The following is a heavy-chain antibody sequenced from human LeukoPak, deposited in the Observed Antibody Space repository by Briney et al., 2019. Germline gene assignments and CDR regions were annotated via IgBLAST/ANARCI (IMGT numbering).Heavy chain of an antibody. CDR3: ATGIAAAGTSGYYYYYYGMDV. CDR1: GVSISSTTLY. Sequence: SETLSLTCTVPGVSISSTTLYWGWVRQSPGKGLEWIGEINDSGSTNYNPSLKSRVTISVDTSKNQFSLKLSSVTAADTAVYYCATGIAAAGTSGYYYYYYGMDVWGKGTAVTVSS. CDR2: INDSGST. V-gene: IGHV4-39*07. D-gene: IGHD6-13*01. J-gene: IGHJ6*04.